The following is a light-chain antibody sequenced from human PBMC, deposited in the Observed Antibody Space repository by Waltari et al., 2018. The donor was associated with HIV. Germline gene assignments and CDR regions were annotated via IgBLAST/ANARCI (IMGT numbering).Light chain of an antibody. CDR3: SSYTTGSTLV. J-gene: IGLJ3*02. Sequence: QSALTQPASVSGSPGQSITISCTGTSSDVGGYDYVSWYQQDPGKAPKVIIYDVSKRPSGVSNRFSGSKSGNTASLTISGLQAEDEAEYYCSSYTTGSTLVFGGGTTVTVL. CDR2: DVS. CDR1: SSDVGGYDY. V-gene: IGLV2-14*01.